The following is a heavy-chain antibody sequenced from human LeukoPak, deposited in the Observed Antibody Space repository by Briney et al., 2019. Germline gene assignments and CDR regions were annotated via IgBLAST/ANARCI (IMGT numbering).Heavy chain of an antibody. D-gene: IGHD4-17*01. Sequence: GGSLRLSCAASGFTFSSYAMHRVRQAPGKGLEWVAVISYDGSNKYYADSVKGRFTISRDNSKNTLYRQMNSRRAEDTAVYYCARDKGGLYGDYDWGQGTLVTVSS. J-gene: IGHJ4*02. CDR1: GFTFSSYA. CDR3: ARDKGGLYGDYD. CDR2: ISYDGSNK. V-gene: IGHV3-30-3*01.